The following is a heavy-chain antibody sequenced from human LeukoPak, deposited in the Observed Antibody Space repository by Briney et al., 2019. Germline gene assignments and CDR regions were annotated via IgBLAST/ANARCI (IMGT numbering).Heavy chain of an antibody. Sequence: GGYLRLSCAASGFTFDDYGIHWVRQAPGKGVEWDSGISWNSGSIGYADSVKGRFTISRDNAKTSLYLQMNSLRAEDTAFYSCAKVRMGAYFTIPYSWGQGTLVTVSS. D-gene: IGHD4/OR15-4a*01. CDR3: AKVRMGAYFTIPYS. CDR2: ISWNSGSI. J-gene: IGHJ4*02. CDR1: GFTFDDYG. V-gene: IGHV3-9*01.